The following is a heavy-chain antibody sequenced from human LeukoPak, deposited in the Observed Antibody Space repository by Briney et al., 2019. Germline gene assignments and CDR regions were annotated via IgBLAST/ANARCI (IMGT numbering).Heavy chain of an antibody. CDR3: TRDRAYNWNYWYFDL. Sequence: ASVKVSCKASGYTFTSYGISWVRQAPGQGLEWMGWVSGDNGNTKYAQNLQGRVTMTTDTSTSTAYMELRSLRPDDTAVYYCTRDRAYNWNYWYFDLWGRGTLVTVSS. J-gene: IGHJ2*01. CDR1: GYTFTSYG. CDR2: VSGDNGNT. D-gene: IGHD1-20*01. V-gene: IGHV1-18*01.